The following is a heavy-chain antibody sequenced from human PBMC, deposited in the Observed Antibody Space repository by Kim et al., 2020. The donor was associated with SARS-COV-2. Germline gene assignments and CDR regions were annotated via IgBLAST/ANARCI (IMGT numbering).Heavy chain of an antibody. J-gene: IGHJ4*02. CDR2: GERP. D-gene: IGHD3-16*01. CDR3: ATGGGSA. V-gene: IGHV3-23*01. Sequence: GERPYYEDSVKGRFTISRDSYKNRLYLQMNSLGAEDTAIYYCATGGGSAWGQGTLVTASS.